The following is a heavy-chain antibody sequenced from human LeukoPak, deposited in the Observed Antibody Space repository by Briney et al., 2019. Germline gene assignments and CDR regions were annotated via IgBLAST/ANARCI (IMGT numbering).Heavy chain of an antibody. Sequence: GASVKVSCKASGYTFTGYYMHWVRQAPGQGLEWMGWINPNSGGTNYAQKFQGRVTMTRDTSISTAYMELSRLRSDDTAVYYCARGPVVTEYYYYGMDVWGQGTTVTVSS. CDR3: ARGPVVTEYYYYGMDV. J-gene: IGHJ6*02. D-gene: IGHD4-23*01. CDR2: INPNSGGT. CDR1: GYTFTGYY. V-gene: IGHV1-2*02.